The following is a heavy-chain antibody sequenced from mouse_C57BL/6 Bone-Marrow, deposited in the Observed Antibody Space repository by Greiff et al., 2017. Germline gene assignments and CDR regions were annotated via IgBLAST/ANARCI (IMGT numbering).Heavy chain of an antibody. J-gene: IGHJ4*01. D-gene: IGHD2-2*01. CDR2: IDPENGDT. Sequence: EVQLVESGAELVRPGASVKLSCTASGFNIKDDYMHWVKQRPEQGLEWIGWIDPENGDTEYASKFQGKATITADTSSNTAYLQLSSLTSEDTAVYYCTSYGYPIYYAMDYWGQGTSVTVSS. CDR1: GFNIKDDY. CDR3: TSYGYPIYYAMDY. V-gene: IGHV14-4*01.